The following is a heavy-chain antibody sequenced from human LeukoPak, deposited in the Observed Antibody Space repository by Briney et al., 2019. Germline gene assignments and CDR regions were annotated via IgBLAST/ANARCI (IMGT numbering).Heavy chain of an antibody. CDR2: IYSGGST. D-gene: IGHD2-2*01. CDR3: ARAGGNIVVVNDAFDI. Sequence: GGSLRLSCAASGFTVSSNYMSWVRQAPGKGLEWVSVIYSGGSTYYADSVKGRFTISRDNSKNTLYLQMNSLRAEDTAVYYCARAGGNIVVVNDAFDIWGQGTMATVSS. J-gene: IGHJ3*02. CDR1: GFTVSSNY. V-gene: IGHV3-66*01.